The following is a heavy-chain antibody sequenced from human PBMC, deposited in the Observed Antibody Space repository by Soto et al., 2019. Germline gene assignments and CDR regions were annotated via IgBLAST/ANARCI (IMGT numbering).Heavy chain of an antibody. CDR2: IYYSGST. Sequence: SETLSLTCTVSGGSISSSSYYWGWIRQPPGKGLEWIGSIYYSGSTYYNPPLKSRVTISVDTSKNQFSLKLSSVTAADTAVYYCARWGELTGTYYFDYWGQGTLVTVSS. D-gene: IGHD1-1*01. V-gene: IGHV4-39*01. CDR1: GGSISSSSYY. CDR3: ARWGELTGTYYFDY. J-gene: IGHJ4*02.